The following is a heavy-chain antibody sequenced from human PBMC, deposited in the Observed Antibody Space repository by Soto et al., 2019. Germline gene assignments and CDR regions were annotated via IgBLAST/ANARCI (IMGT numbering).Heavy chain of an antibody. CDR2: TIPVFHTA. CDR3: ARGVHGSGNYYTGPSAFDI. J-gene: IGHJ3*02. CDR1: GGTLSDHG. Sequence: QVQLEQSGAEVKKPGSSVKVSCKASGGTLSDHGVAWLRQAPGQGLEWMGGTIPVFHTAKYAQKFQGRVTVTADKFTNVAYMELRSLRSEDTAFYFCARGVHGSGNYYTGPSAFDIWGQGTMVIVSS. V-gene: IGHV1-69*06. D-gene: IGHD3-10*01.